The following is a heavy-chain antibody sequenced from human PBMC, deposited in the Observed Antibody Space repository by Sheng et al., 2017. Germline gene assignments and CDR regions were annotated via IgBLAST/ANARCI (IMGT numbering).Heavy chain of an antibody. Sequence: QVQLVESGGGLVKPGGSLRLSCAASGFTFSDYYMSWIRQAPGKGLEWVSYISSSGSTIYYADSVKGRFTISRDNAKNSLYLQMNSLRAEDTAVYYCASNHYDSSGYYSDYYYGMDVWGQGTTVTVSS. D-gene: IGHD3-22*01. CDR2: ISSSGSTI. CDR1: GFTFSDYY. V-gene: IGHV3-11*04. CDR3: ASNHYDSSGYYSDYYYGMDV. J-gene: IGHJ6*02.